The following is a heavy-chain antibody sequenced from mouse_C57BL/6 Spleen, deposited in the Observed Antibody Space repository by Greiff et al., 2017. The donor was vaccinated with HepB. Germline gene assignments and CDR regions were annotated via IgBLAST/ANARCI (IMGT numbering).Heavy chain of an antibody. Sequence: QVQLQQPGAELVKPGASVKLSCKASGYTFTSYWMQWVKQRPGQGLEWIGEIDPSDSYTNYNQKFKGKATLTVDTSSSTAYMQLSSLTSEDSAVYYCARWGVLWGQGTTLTVSS. CDR3: ARWGVL. J-gene: IGHJ2*01. CDR1: GYTFTSYW. CDR2: IDPSDSYT. V-gene: IGHV1-50*01.